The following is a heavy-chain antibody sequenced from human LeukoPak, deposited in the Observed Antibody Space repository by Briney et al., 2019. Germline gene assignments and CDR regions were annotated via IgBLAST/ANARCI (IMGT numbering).Heavy chain of an antibody. J-gene: IGHJ4*02. CDR3: AREMYSSGWYYFDY. D-gene: IGHD6-19*01. CDR2: IIPIFGTA. V-gene: IGHV1-69*05. CDR1: GYTFTGYY. Sequence: SVKVSCKASGYTFTGYYMHWVRQAPGQGLEWMGGIIPIFGTANYAQKFQGRVTITTDESTSTAYMELSSLRSEDTAVYYCAREMYSSGWYYFDYWGQGTLVTVSS.